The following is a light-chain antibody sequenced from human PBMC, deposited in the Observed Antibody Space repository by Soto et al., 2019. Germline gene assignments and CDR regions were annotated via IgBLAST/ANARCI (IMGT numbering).Light chain of an antibody. CDR3: QQHGTSPIT. V-gene: IGKV3-20*01. CDR2: GAS. J-gene: IGKJ5*01. CDR1: QNVSSN. Sequence: IVLTQSPGTVSLSPGERATLSCRASQNVSSNLAWYQQKPGQAPRLLVYGASSRATGIPDRFSGSGSGTDFTLTISRLEPEDFAVYYCQQHGTSPITFGQGTRLEI.